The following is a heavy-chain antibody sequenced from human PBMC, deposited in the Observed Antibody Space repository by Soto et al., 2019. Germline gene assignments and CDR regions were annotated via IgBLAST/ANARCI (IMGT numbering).Heavy chain of an antibody. CDR1: VGSISISSYS. J-gene: IGHJ6*01. CDR3: AKNDFWTASLGMDV. CDR2: IYYSGST. V-gene: IGHV4-39*01. Sequence: TSETLSLTCTFSVGSISISSYSWGWIRQPPGKGLEWIGSIYYSGSTYYNPSLKSRVTISVDTSKNQFSLKLSSVTAADTAVYYCAKNDFWTASLGMDVWGQGTTVTVSS. D-gene: IGHD3-3*01.